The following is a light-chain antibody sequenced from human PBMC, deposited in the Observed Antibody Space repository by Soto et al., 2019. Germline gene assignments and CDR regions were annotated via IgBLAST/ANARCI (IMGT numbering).Light chain of an antibody. CDR2: EVS. J-gene: IGLJ1*01. Sequence: QSALTQPPSASGSPGQSVTISCTGTSSDVGGYNYVSWYQQHPGKAPKLIISEVSKRPSGVPDRFSGSKSGNTASLTVSGLQAEDEAAYSCTSHAGSNNYVFGTGTKGTV. CDR1: SSDVGGYNY. V-gene: IGLV2-8*01. CDR3: TSHAGSNNYV.